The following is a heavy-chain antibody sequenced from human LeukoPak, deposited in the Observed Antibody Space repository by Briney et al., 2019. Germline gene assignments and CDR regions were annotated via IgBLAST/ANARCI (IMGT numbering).Heavy chain of an antibody. CDR1: GYSFTSYW. CDR2: IYPGDSDT. J-gene: IGHJ6*03. Sequence: GESLQISCQGSGYSFTSYWIGWVRQMPGKGLEWMGIIYPGDSDTRYSPSFQGQVTISADKSISTAYLQWSSLKASDTAMYYCARTATIFGVVKDYYYYYMDVWGKGTTVTVSS. CDR3: ARTATIFGVVKDYYYYYMDV. V-gene: IGHV5-51*01. D-gene: IGHD3-3*01.